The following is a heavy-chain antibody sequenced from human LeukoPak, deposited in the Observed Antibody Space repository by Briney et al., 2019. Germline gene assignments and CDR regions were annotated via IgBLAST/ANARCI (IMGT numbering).Heavy chain of an antibody. CDR3: ATYRQVLLPFES. J-gene: IGHJ4*02. Sequence: GGSLRLSCAASGFTFSTFAMIWVRQSPGKGLEWVSSIFPSGGEIHYADSVRGRFTISRDNSKSTLSLQMSSLRVEDTAIYYCATYRQVLLPFESWGQGTLVTVSS. CDR1: GFTFSTFA. D-gene: IGHD2-8*02. CDR2: IFPSGGEI. V-gene: IGHV3-23*01.